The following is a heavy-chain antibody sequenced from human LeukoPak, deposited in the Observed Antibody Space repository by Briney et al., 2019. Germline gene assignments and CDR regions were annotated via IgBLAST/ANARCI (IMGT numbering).Heavy chain of an antibody. V-gene: IGHV1-69*05. CDR2: IIPVFGTA. Sequence: SVKVSCKASGGTFSSYAISWVRQAPGQGLEWMGGIIPVFGTANYAQKFQGRVTITTDESTSTAYMELSSLRSVDTAVYYCARGDYGGNLDYWGQGTLVTVSS. CDR1: GGTFSSYA. J-gene: IGHJ4*02. CDR3: ARGDYGGNLDY. D-gene: IGHD4-23*01.